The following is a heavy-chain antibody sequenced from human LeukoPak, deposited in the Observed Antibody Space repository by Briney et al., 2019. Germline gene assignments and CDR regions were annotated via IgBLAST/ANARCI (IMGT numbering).Heavy chain of an antibody. D-gene: IGHD3-10*01. J-gene: IGHJ3*01. CDR1: GFNTSTYW. CDR3: ARTASGLFDL. V-gene: IGHV3-7*01. CDR2: INQPGSGK. Sequence: GGSLRLSCAASGFNTSTYWMSWVRQTPGKGLEWVANINQPGSGKYHVDSVKGRFTISRDKAKNSLYLQMDSLRPDDTAVYYCARTASGLFDLWGQGTLVVVSS.